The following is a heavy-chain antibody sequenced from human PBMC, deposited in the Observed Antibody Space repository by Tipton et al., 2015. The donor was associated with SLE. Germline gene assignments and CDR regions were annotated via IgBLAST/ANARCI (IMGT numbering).Heavy chain of an antibody. CDR2: INHSGST. D-gene: IGHD5-18*01. Sequence: TLSLTCAVYGGSFSGYYWSWIRQSPGKGLEWIGEINHSGSTNYNPSLKSRVTISVDTSKNQFSLKLSSVTAADTAVYYCARVNPSYGLDYWGQGTLVTVSS. CDR1: GGSFSGYY. CDR3: ARVNPSYGLDY. J-gene: IGHJ4*02. V-gene: IGHV4-34*01.